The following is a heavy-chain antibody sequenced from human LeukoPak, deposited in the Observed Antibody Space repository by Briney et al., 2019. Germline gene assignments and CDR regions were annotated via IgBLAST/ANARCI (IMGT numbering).Heavy chain of an antibody. D-gene: IGHD4-11*01. V-gene: IGHV1-69*13. CDR2: IIPIFDTA. CDR1: GGTFSSYS. CDR3: ASFVGVATVSDFDY. J-gene: IGHJ4*02. Sequence: SVKVSCKASGGTFSSYSISWVRQAPGQGLEWMGGIIPIFDTADYAQKFQGRVTITADESTSTAYMELSSLRSEDTAVYYCASFVGVATVSDFDYWGQGTLVTVSS.